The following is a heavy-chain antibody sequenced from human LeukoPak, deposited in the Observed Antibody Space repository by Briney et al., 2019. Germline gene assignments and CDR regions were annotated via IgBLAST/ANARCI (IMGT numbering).Heavy chain of an antibody. D-gene: IGHD5-18*01. J-gene: IGHJ4*02. CDR2: IRYDGSEK. CDR1: GFTFSSYT. Sequence: GGSLRLSCAASGFTFSSYTMNWVRQAPGKGLEWVANIRYDGSEKYYVDSVKGRFTISRDNSKNTLYLHMNGLRVEDTAIYYCARDERWIQFNYWGQGTLVTVSS. V-gene: IGHV3-7*03. CDR3: ARDERWIQFNY.